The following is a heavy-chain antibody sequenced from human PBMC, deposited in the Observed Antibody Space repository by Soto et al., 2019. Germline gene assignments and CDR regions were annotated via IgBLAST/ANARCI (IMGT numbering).Heavy chain of an antibody. CDR2: ISAGGRSI. J-gene: IGHJ3*02. CDR3: ARSTPGNPFDI. CDR1: GFSFTSYT. D-gene: IGHD3-10*01. V-gene: IGHV3-21*01. Sequence: EVQLVESGGGLVKPGGSLRVSCAASGFSFTSYTMNWVRQAPGKGLEWVASISAGGRSIYYADSLKGRSTVSRDNAKSSLYLQVNSLRAEVTAVHYCARSTPGNPFDIWGQGTMVTVSS.